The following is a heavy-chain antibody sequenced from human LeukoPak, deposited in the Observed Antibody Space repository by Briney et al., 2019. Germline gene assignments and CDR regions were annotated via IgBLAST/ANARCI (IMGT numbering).Heavy chain of an antibody. J-gene: IGHJ6*02. CDR1: GGSIRNSSFY. D-gene: IGHD3-3*01. V-gene: IGHV4-39*01. CDR2: IYNSGTT. CDR3: ARTVYYDFWSGYGAGYYYYGMDV. Sequence: SETLSLTCAVSGGSIRNSSFYWGWIRQPPGKGLEWIGSIYNSGTTYYNPSIKSRITTFVDTSKNQVSLKLSSVTAADTAVYYCARTVYYDFWSGYGAGYYYYGMDVWGQGTTVTVSS.